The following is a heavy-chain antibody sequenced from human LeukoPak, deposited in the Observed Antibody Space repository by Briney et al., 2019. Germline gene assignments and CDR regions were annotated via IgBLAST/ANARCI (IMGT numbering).Heavy chain of an antibody. CDR3: ARGRPGGSNYYYYGMDV. Sequence: PSETLSLTCAVSGGSISSGGYSWSWIRQPPGKGLEWIGYIFHSGSTYYNPSLKSRVTISVDRSKNQFSLKLSSVTAADTAVYYCARGRPGGSNYYYYGMDVWGQGTTVTVSS. D-gene: IGHD1-26*01. CDR1: GGSISSGGYS. V-gene: IGHV4-30-2*01. J-gene: IGHJ6*02. CDR2: IFHSGST.